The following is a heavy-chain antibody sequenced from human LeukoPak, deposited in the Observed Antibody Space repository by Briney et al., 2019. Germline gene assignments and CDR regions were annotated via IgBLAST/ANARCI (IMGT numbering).Heavy chain of an antibody. D-gene: IGHD3/OR15-3a*01. V-gene: IGHV1-46*01. CDR3: ARFRTGRAFDI. Sequence: VASVKVSCKASGYTFTGYYMHWVRQAPGQGLEWMGIINPSGDSTSYAQKFQGRVTMTRDTSTSTVYMELSSLRSEDTAVYYCARFRTGRAFDIWGQGTMVTVSS. J-gene: IGHJ3*02. CDR2: INPSGDST. CDR1: GYTFTGYY.